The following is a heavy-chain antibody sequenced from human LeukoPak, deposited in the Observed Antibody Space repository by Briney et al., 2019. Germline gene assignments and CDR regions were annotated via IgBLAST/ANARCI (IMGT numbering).Heavy chain of an antibody. CDR2: INAGNGNT. J-gene: IGHJ4*02. D-gene: IGHD6-19*01. Sequence: ASVKVSCKASGYTFIDYAMHWVRQAPGQRLEWMGWINAGNGNTKYSRKFQGRVIITRDTSATIAYMELSRLRSEDTALFYCARGIEAISGWSVFDYWGQGPLVIVSP. CDR1: GYTFIDYA. CDR3: ARGIEAISGWSVFDY. V-gene: IGHV1-3*01.